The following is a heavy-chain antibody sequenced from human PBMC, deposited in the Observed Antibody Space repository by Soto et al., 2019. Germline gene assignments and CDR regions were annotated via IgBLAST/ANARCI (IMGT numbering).Heavy chain of an antibody. CDR2: IYYSGST. Sequence: SETLSLTCTVSGGSISSYYRSWIRQPPGKGLEWIGYIYYSGSTNYNPSLKSRVTISVDTSKNQFSLKLSSVTAADTAVYYCAREDDYGDYLDYWGQGTLVTVSS. D-gene: IGHD4-17*01. J-gene: IGHJ4*02. V-gene: IGHV4-59*01. CDR1: GGSISSYY. CDR3: AREDDYGDYLDY.